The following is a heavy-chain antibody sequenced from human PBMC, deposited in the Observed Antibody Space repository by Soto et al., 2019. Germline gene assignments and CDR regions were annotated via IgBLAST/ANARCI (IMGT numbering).Heavy chain of an antibody. CDR3: FQAKAGIPDSSTVSAFLLNRSSDL. CDR2: ISSSGGSK. V-gene: IGHV3-64*04. D-gene: IGHD6-13*01. J-gene: IGHJ2*01. Sequence: EKGLQYVSAISSSGGSKYYADSVKGRFTISRDNSKNTLYLQMNSLRGEDTAVYYFFQAKAGIPDSSTVSAFLLNRSSDL.